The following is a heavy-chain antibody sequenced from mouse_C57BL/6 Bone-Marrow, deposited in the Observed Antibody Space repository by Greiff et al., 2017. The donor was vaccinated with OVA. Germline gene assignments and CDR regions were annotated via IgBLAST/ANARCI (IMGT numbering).Heavy chain of an antibody. CDR2: IWSGGST. D-gene: IGHD1-1*01. J-gene: IGHJ4*01. CDR3: AKNYGSSYVGAMDY. CDR1: GFSLTSYG. Sequence: VQLQQSGPGLVQPSQSLSITCTVSGFSLTSYGVHWVRQPPGKGLEWLGVIWSGGSTDYNAAFISRLSISKDNSKSQVFFKMNSLQADDTAIYYCAKNYGSSYVGAMDYWGQGTSVTVSS. V-gene: IGHV2-4*01.